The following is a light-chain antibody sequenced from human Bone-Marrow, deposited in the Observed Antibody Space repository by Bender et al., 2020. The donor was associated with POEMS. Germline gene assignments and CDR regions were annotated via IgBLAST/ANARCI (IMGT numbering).Light chain of an antibody. Sequence: SYELGQPLSVSVVLGQTARITCEGNSMGGKNVHWYQQKAGQAPTLVIYRSTNRPSGIPDRFSGSNSRNTATLTISRAQDGDEADYYCQVWDSTTGVFGGGTKLTVL. V-gene: IGLV3-9*01. CDR1: SMGGKN. CDR3: QVWDSTTGV. J-gene: IGLJ3*02. CDR2: RST.